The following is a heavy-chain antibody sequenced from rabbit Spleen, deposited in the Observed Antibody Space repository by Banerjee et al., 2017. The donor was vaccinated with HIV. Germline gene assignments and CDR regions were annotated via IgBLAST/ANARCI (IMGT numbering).Heavy chain of an antibody. J-gene: IGHJ4*01. V-gene: IGHV1S47*01. D-gene: IGHD4-1*01. CDR1: GFDFSTYG. Sequence: QEQLVESGGGLVQPGGSLKLSCKASGFDFSTYGVSWVRQAPGKGLEWIGYIDPVFGIAVYASWVNGRFTISRDNAQNALYLQLNSLTAADTATYFCVREVAGKFSLWGPGTLVTVS. CDR3: VREVAGKFSL. CDR2: IDPVFGIA.